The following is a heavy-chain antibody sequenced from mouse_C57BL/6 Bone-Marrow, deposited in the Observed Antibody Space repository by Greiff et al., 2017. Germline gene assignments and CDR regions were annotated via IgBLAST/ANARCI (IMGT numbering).Heavy chain of an antibody. CDR3: TKGSYGYAMDY. J-gene: IGHJ4*01. D-gene: IGHD1-1*02. V-gene: IGHV1-5*01. CDR1: GYTFTSYW. Sequence: EVQLQQSGPVLARPGASVKMSCKTSGYTFTSYWMHWVKQRPGTGLEWIGAIYPGNSDTSYNQKFKGKAKLTAVTSASTAYMELSSLTTEDSAVYNCTKGSYGYAMDYWGQGTSVTVSS. CDR2: IYPGNSDT.